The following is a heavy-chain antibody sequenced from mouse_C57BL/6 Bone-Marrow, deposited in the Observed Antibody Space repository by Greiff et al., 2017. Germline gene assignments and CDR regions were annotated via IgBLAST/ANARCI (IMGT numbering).Heavy chain of an antibody. D-gene: IGHD1-1*01. Sequence: QVTLKESGPGILQPSQTLSLTCSFSGFSLSTFGMGVGWIRQPSGKGLEWLAHIWWDDDKYYNQALKSRLTISKDTSKNQVFLKIANVDTADTATYYCAVYYYGSSYIFDYWGQGTTLTVSS. CDR3: AVYYYGSSYIFDY. J-gene: IGHJ2*01. CDR1: GFSLSTFGMG. V-gene: IGHV8-8*01. CDR2: IWWDDDK.